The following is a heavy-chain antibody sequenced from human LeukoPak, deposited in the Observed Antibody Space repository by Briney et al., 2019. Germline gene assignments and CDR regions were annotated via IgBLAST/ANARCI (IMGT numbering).Heavy chain of an antibody. D-gene: IGHD1-1*01. J-gene: IGHJ4*02. CDR2: IYYSGST. V-gene: IGHV4-30-4*01. CDR1: GGSISSGDSY. Sequence: SETLSLTCTVSGGSISSGDSYWSWIRQPPGKGLEWIGYIYYSGSTYYNPSLKSRVTLSVDTSKNQFSLKLSSVTAADTAVYYCARGRRDFDCWGQGTLVTVSS. CDR3: ARGRRDFDC.